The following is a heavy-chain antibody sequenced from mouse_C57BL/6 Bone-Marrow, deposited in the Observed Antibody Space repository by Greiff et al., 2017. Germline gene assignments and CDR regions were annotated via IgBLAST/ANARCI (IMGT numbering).Heavy chain of an antibody. D-gene: IGHD4-1*01. CDR1: GIDLSRYW. V-gene: IGHV4-1*01. CDR3: GSNWDVGFAY. Sequence: EVTLVESGGGLVQPGGSLKLSCAASGIDLSRYWMSLVRRAPGKGLEWIGEINPDSSTINYAPSLKDKFIISRDNAKNTLYLQMSKVRSEDTALYYGGSNWDVGFAYWGQGTLVTVSA. J-gene: IGHJ3*01. CDR2: INPDSSTI.